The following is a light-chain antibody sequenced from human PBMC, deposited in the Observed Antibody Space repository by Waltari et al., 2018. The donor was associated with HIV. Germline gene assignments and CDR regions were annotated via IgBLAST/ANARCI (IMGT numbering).Light chain of an antibody. Sequence: EIVLTQSPGTLSLSPGERATLSCRASQSVSSSDLAWYQQNPGQAPRLLIYGASSRATGIPDRFSGSGSGTDFTLTISRLEPEDLAVYYCQQYGSSPPDTFGQGTRLEIK. CDR1: QSVSSSD. CDR3: QQYGSSPPDT. J-gene: IGKJ5*01. V-gene: IGKV3-20*01. CDR2: GAS.